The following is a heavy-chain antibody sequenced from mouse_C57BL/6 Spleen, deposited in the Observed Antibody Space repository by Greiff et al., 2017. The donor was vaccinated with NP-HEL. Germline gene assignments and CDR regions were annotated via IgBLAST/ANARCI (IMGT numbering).Heavy chain of an antibody. J-gene: IGHJ1*03. V-gene: IGHV1-50*01. Sequence: KPGQGLEWIGEIDPSDSYTNYNQKFKGKATLTVDTSSSTAYMQLSSLTSEDSAVYYCARSNYGSSHWYFDVWGTGTTVTVSS. D-gene: IGHD1-1*01. CDR3: ARSNYGSSHWYFDV. CDR2: IDPSDSYT.